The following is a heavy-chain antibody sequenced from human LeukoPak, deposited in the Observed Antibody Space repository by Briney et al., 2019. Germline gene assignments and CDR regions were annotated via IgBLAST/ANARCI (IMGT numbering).Heavy chain of an antibody. J-gene: IGHJ6*02. CDR2: IYYGGSA. CDR1: GGSISSSSYY. D-gene: IGHD2-8*02. CDR3: ARHVATHCSTASCYYNGMDV. Sequence: PSETLSLTCTVSGGSISSSSYYWGWIRQPPGKGLEWFGSIYYGGSAYYNPSLKSRLTISVDTSKSQSSLKLSSVPAADTAVYYCARHVATHCSTASCYYNGMDVWGQGTTVTVSS. V-gene: IGHV4-39*01.